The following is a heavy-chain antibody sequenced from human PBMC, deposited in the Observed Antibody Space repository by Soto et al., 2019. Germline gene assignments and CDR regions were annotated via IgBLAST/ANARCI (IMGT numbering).Heavy chain of an antibody. CDR2: IIPILGRA. Sequence: ASVKLSCKASGGTFSSYTISWVRQAPGQGLEWMGRIIPILGRANYAQKFQGRVTITADESTSTAYMELSSLRSEDTAVYYCARDRYYDSSGPPHWFDPWGQGTLVTSPQ. CDR3: ARDRYYDSSGPPHWFDP. J-gene: IGHJ5*02. V-gene: IGHV1-69*08. CDR1: GGTFSSYT. D-gene: IGHD3-22*01.